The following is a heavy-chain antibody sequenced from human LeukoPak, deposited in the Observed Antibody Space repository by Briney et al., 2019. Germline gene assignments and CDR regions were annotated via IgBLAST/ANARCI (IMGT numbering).Heavy chain of an antibody. D-gene: IGHD5-18*01. V-gene: IGHV4-39*07. Sequence: SETLSLTCTVSGGSISSSSYYWGWIRQPPGKGLEWIGSIYYSGSTYYNPSLKSRVTISVDTSKNQFSLKLSSVTAADTAVYYCARDRQIQLWLDYWGQGTLVTVSS. CDR1: GGSISSSSYY. CDR2: IYYSGST. J-gene: IGHJ4*02. CDR3: ARDRQIQLWLDY.